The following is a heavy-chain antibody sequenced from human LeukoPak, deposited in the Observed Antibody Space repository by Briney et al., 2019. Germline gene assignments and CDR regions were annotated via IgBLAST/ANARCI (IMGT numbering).Heavy chain of an antibody. J-gene: IGHJ4*02. CDR1: GFTFSSYA. CDR2: ISYDGSNK. Sequence: PGRSLRLSCAASGFTFSSYAMHWVRQAPGKGLEWVAVISYDGSNKYYADSVKGRFTISRDNSKNTLYLQMNSLRAEDTAVYYCARAYSYGPYYFDYWGQGTLVTVSS. V-gene: IGHV3-30*01. D-gene: IGHD5-18*01. CDR3: ARAYSYGPYYFDY.